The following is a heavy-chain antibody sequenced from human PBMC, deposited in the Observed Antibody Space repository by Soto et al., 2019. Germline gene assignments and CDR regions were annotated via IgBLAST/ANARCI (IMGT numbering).Heavy chain of an antibody. CDR2: INPSGGST. CDR3: ARGGYTSGTDNWFDP. V-gene: IGHV1-46*01. CDR1: GYTFTSYY. Sequence: QVQLVQSGAEVKKPGASVKVSCKASGYTFTSYYMHWVRQAPGQGLEWMGIINPSGGSTSYAQRFQGRVTMTRDTSTSTVYMELSSLRSEDTAVYYCARGGYTSGTDNWFDPWGQGTLVTVSS. J-gene: IGHJ5*02. D-gene: IGHD6-19*01.